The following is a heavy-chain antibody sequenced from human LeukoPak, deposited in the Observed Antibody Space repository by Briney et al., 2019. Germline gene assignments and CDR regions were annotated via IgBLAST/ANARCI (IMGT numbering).Heavy chain of an antibody. V-gene: IGHV1-18*01. CDR3: ARSEKAYCGGVCDNYHMDV. D-gene: IGHD2-21*02. J-gene: IGHJ6*03. Sequence: ASVKVSCKASGYTFTSYGISWVRQAPGQGLEWMGWISAYNGNTKYAQEFQDRVTMTTDTSTSTALMELRSLRSDDTAVYYCARSEKAYCGGVCDNYHMDVWGKGTTVTVSS. CDR1: GYTFTSYG. CDR2: ISAYNGNT.